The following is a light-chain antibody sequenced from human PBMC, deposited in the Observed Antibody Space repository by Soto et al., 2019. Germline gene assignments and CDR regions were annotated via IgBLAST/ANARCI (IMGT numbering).Light chain of an antibody. V-gene: IGLV1-44*01. CDR2: SNN. CDR3: AAWVDRLNRPV. CDR1: SFNIGSNT. Sequence: QSVLTQPPSASGTPGQRVTISCSGSSFNIGSNTVNWNQQLPGTAPKLLIYSNNQRPSGDPDRFSGSKSGTSVSLSISGLRSECEAGYYCAAWVDRLNRPVFGCRTNLTVL. J-gene: IGLJ2*01.